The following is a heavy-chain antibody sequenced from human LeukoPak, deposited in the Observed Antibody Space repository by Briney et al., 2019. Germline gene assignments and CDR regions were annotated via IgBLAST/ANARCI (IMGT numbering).Heavy chain of an antibody. CDR1: GFTFSSYA. D-gene: IGHD3-3*01. J-gene: IGHJ4*02. CDR3: AREASGYYRDF. CDR2: IWYDGSKR. Sequence: PGGSLRLSCAAYGFTFSSYAMSWVRQAPGKGLEWVAVIWYDGSKREYGDSVKGRFTVSRDDSKNTLYLQMNSLRAEDTAVYYCAREASGYYRDFWGQGTLVTVSS. V-gene: IGHV3-33*08.